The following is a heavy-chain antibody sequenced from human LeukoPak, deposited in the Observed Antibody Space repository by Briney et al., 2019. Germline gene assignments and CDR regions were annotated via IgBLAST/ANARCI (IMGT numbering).Heavy chain of an antibody. D-gene: IGHD5-12*01. J-gene: IGHJ4*02. CDR2: IIPIFGTA. CDR1: GGTFSSYA. CDR3: ARESAVYSGNEYYFDY. V-gene: IGHV1-69*13. Sequence: SVKVSCKASGGTFSSYAISWVRQAPGQGLEWMGGIIPIFGTANYAQKFQGRVTITADESTSTAYMELSSLRSEDTAVYYCARESAVYSGNEYYFDYWGQGTLVTVSS.